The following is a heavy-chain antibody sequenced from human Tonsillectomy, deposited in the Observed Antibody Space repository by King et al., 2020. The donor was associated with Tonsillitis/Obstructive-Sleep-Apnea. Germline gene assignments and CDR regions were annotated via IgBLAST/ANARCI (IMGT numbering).Heavy chain of an antibody. D-gene: IGHD2-2*01. CDR3: ARWAALCRSANCFNPFDF. CDR2: IIPLFGTT. Sequence: QLVQSGAEVKKPGSSVKVSCKASGGTFSSFTINWVRQAPGQGLEWMGGIIPLFGTTNYAQIFQGRVTITADESTSTAYMELSSLSSEDTAIYYCARWAALCRSANCFNPFDFWGQGTLVTVSS. CDR1: GGTFSSFT. J-gene: IGHJ4*02. V-gene: IGHV1-69*01.